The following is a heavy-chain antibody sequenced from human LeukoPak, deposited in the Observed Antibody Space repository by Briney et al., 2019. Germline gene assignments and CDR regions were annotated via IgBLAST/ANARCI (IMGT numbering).Heavy chain of an antibody. V-gene: IGHV4-59*01. D-gene: IGHD1-26*01. Sequence: SETLSLTCTVSGGSISSYYWSWIRQPPGKGLEWIGYIYYSASTNYNPSLKSRVTISVDTSKNQFSLKLSSVTAADTAVYYCARAEGATPHFAYWGRGTLVTASS. CDR1: GGSISSYY. CDR2: IYYSAST. CDR3: ARAEGATPHFAY. J-gene: IGHJ4*02.